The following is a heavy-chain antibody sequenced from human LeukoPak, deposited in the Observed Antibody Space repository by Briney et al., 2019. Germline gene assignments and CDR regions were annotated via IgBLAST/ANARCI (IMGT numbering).Heavy chain of an antibody. D-gene: IGHD6-19*01. CDR3: AKDRSSSGWYALDN. V-gene: IGHV3-23*01. Sequence: GGSLRLSCAASGFTFSSYAINWVRQAPGKGLEWVSAISATGGSTNYADSVKGRFTISRDNSKNMLYMQMNSLRDEDTAVYYCAKDRSSSGWYALDNWGQGTLVTVAS. CDR2: ISATGGST. CDR1: GFTFSSYA. J-gene: IGHJ4*02.